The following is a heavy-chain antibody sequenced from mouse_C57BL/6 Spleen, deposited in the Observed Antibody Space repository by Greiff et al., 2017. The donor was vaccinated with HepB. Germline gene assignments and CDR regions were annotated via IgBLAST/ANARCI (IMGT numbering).Heavy chain of an antibody. CDR1: GFTFSSYT. V-gene: IGHV5-9*01. D-gene: IGHD2-4*01. J-gene: IGHJ4*01. CDR2: ISGGGGNT. CDR3: ARAYDYDDAMDY. Sequence: DVHLVESGGGLVKPGGSLKLSCAASGFTFSSYTMSWVRQTPEKRLEWVATISGGGGNTYYPDSVKGRFTISRDNAKNTLYLQMSSLRSEDTALYYCARAYDYDDAMDYWGQGTSVTVSS.